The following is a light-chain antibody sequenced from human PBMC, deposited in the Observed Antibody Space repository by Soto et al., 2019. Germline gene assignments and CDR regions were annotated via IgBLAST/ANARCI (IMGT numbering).Light chain of an antibody. CDR2: EGT. CDR1: SSDVGSYHL. CDR3: CSYACSSTPVI. V-gene: IGLV2-23*01. Sequence: QSALTQPASVSGSPGQSITISCTGTSSDVGSYHLVSWYQQHPGKAPKLVIYEGTKRPSGVSNRFSGSKSGNTASLTISGLQAEDEADYYCCSYACSSTPVIFGGGTKLTVL. J-gene: IGLJ2*01.